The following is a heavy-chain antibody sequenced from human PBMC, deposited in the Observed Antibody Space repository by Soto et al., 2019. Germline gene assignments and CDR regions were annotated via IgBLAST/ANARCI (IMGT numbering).Heavy chain of an antibody. CDR2: IIPIFGTA. J-gene: IGHJ6*02. CDR1: GGTFSSYA. Sequence: QVQLVQSGAEVKKPGSSVKVSCKASGGTFSSYAISWVRQAPGQGLEWMGGIIPIFGTATYAQKFQGRVTFSAYDPTSTAYLARNGLSSENTAVYYGARDYECFVVAPAANGYCSYGMDVWGQGTTVTVSS. V-gene: IGHV1-69*01. CDR3: ARDYECFVVAPAANGYCSYGMDV. D-gene: IGHD2-2*01.